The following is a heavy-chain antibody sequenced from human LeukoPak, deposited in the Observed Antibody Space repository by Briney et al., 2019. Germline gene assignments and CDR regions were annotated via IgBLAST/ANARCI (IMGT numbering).Heavy chain of an antibody. CDR1: DDSFSSHY. D-gene: IGHD4-17*01. Sequence: SETLSLTCAVSDDSFSSHYWTWIRQPPGKELEWIGYISYIGSTNYNPSLKSRVTISIDTSKNQFSLQLTSVTAADTAVYYCARDLVTVTKGFDIWGQGTMVSVSS. J-gene: IGHJ3*02. CDR2: ISYIGST. V-gene: IGHV4-59*11. CDR3: ARDLVTVTKGFDI.